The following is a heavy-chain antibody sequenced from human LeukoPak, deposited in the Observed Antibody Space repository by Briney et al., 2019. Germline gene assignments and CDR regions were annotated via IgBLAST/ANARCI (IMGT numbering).Heavy chain of an antibody. Sequence: SETLSLTCAVSGFSISSGYYWGWIRQPTGKGLGWIGSISHSGSTYYNPSLKSRVTISVDTSKNQFSLKLRSVTAADTAMYYCARIWVAPLSFDYWGQGTLVTVSS. J-gene: IGHJ4*02. V-gene: IGHV4-38-2*01. CDR1: GFSISSGYY. CDR3: ARIWVAPLSFDY. D-gene: IGHD2-15*01. CDR2: ISHSGST.